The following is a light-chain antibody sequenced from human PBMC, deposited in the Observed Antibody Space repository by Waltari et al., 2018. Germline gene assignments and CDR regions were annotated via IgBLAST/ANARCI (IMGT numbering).Light chain of an antibody. Sequence: QSVLTQPPSVSGAPGQRVTISCTGTPSNIRAGYAVYWYQQLPGTVPKPLIFVNSNRPSGVPDRFSGSKSGTSASLVITGLQAEDEADYYCQSYDSSLSGKVFGGGTKLTVL. V-gene: IGLV1-40*01. CDR2: VNS. CDR3: QSYDSSLSGKV. CDR1: PSNIRAGYA. J-gene: IGLJ2*01.